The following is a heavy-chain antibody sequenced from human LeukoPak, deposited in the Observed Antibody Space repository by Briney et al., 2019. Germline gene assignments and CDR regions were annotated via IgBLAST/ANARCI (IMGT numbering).Heavy chain of an antibody. CDR2: IYYSGST. CDR1: GGSVSSRSYY. Sequence: TSETPSLTCTVSGGSVSSRSYYWGWIRQPPGKGLEWIGSIYYSGSTYYNPSLKSRVTISVDTSKNQFSLKLSSVTAADTAVYYCARQTGYSSGWYGDYFDYWGQGTLVTVSS. J-gene: IGHJ4*02. D-gene: IGHD6-19*01. V-gene: IGHV4-39*01. CDR3: ARQTGYSSGWYGDYFDY.